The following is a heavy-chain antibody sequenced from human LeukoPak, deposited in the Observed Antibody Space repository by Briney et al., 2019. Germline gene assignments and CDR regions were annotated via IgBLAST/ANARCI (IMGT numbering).Heavy chain of an antibody. CDR1: GLTFSNYW. Sequence: PGGSLRLSCAASGLTFSNYWMHWVRQAPGKGLVWVSRINSDGSSTSYADSVKGRFTISRDNAKNTLYLQMNSLRAEDTAVYYCAGGYCSGGSCSAGWFDPWGQGTLVTVSS. V-gene: IGHV3-74*01. CDR2: INSDGSST. D-gene: IGHD2-15*01. J-gene: IGHJ5*02. CDR3: AGGYCSGGSCSAGWFDP.